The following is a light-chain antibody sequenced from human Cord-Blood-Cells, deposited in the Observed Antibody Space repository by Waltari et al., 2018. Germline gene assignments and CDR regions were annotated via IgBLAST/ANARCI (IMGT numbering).Light chain of an antibody. CDR1: QSISSY. V-gene: IGKV1-39*01. CDR3: QQSYSTPPT. CDR2: AAS. J-gene: IGKJ2*01. Sequence: DIQMTQSPSSLSASVGDRVTITCRASQSISSYLNWYQQKQGKAPKLLIYAASSLQGGVPSRFSGSGSGTDVTLTISSLQPEDFATYYCQQSYSTPPTFGQGTKLEIK.